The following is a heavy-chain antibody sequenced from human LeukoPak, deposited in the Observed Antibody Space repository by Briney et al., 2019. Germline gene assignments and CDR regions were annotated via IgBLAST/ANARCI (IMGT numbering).Heavy chain of an antibody. D-gene: IGHD3-10*01. CDR1: DFTFNNHA. J-gene: IGHJ6*02. CDR3: ARSLWPQWFDGMDL. CDR2: ISYHGSAQ. Sequence: GGSLRLSSAASDFTFNNHAMYWVPQTPGKGLEWVAAISYHGSAQYSADYVKGRFTISRDNSNNMVYLQMNSLRNEDTAIYYCARSLWPQWFDGMDLWGHGTTVTVSS. V-gene: IGHV3-30*04.